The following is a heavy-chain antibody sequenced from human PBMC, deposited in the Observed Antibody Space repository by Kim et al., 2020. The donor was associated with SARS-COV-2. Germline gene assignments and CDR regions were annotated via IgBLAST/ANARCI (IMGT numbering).Heavy chain of an antibody. V-gene: IGHV1-69*01. J-gene: IGHJ6*02. Sequence: NYAQKCQGRVTITADDSTSTAYMGLSSLRSEDTAVYYCARPWEGGYYGMDVWGQGTTVTVSS. CDR3: ARPWEGGYYGMDV. D-gene: IGHD1-26*01.